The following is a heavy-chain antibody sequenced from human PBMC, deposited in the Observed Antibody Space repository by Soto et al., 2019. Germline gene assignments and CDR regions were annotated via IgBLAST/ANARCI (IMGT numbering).Heavy chain of an antibody. J-gene: IGHJ6*02. V-gene: IGHV5-51*01. CDR3: AMYSSSFDYYYGMDV. Sequence: PGESLKISCKGSGYSFTSYWIGWVRQMPGKGLEWMGIIYPGDSDTRYSPSFQGQVTISADKSISTAYLQWSSLKASDTAMYYCAMYSSSFDYYYGMDVWGQGTTVTVSS. CDR2: IYPGDSDT. CDR1: GYSFTSYW. D-gene: IGHD6-6*01.